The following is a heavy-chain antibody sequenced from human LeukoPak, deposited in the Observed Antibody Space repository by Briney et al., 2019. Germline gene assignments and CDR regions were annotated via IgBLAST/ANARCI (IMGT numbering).Heavy chain of an antibody. CDR1: GVSISSGGYS. Sequence: PSETLSLTCAVSGVSISSGGYSWSWIRQPPGKGLEWIGYIYHSGSTYYNPSLKSRVTISVDRSKNQFSPKLSSVTAADTAVYYCARMYSSSSVDAFDIWGQGTMVTVSS. J-gene: IGHJ3*02. CDR2: IYHSGST. D-gene: IGHD6-6*01. CDR3: ARMYSSSSVDAFDI. V-gene: IGHV4-30-2*01.